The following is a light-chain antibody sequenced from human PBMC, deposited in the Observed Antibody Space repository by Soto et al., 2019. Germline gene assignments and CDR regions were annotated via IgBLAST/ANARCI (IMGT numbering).Light chain of an antibody. Sequence: EIVLTQSPATLSLSPGERATLSCRASQSVSSYLAWYQQKPGQAPRLLIYDASNRATGIPARFSGSGSGTDLPLTISSLDPDDSAVYDCQQRSNWPLTFGGGTKVEIK. J-gene: IGKJ4*01. CDR1: QSVSSY. CDR2: DAS. CDR3: QQRSNWPLT. V-gene: IGKV3-11*01.